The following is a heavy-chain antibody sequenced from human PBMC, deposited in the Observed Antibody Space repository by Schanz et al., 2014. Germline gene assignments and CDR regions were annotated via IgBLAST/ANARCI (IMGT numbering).Heavy chain of an antibody. Sequence: VQLVDSGGGLVKPGGSLRLSCAASGFTFSDYSMNWVRQAPGKGLEWVSYIRSSSTPIYYADSVKGRFTISRDNAKNSLYLQMDVQRAVDTSVYHCISSCSYSSYARWGQGTLVTVAS. CDR1: GFTFSDYS. D-gene: IGHD3-10*01. CDR2: IRSSSTPI. J-gene: IGHJ4*02. V-gene: IGHV3-48*01. CDR3: ISSCSYSSYAR.